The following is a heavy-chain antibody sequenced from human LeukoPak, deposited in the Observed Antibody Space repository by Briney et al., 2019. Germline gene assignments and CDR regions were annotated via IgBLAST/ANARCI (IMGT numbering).Heavy chain of an antibody. J-gene: IGHJ4*02. V-gene: IGHV3-30*04. CDR3: ARGPWSGDDY. CDR1: GVIFNNFA. D-gene: IGHD3-3*01. Sequence: PGGSLRLSCAPSGVIFNNFAFHWVRQAPGKGLEWVAVISYDGSNKYYADSVKGRFTISRDNSKNTLYLQLNSLRAEDTAVYYCARGPWSGDDYWGQGTLVTVSS. CDR2: ISYDGSNK.